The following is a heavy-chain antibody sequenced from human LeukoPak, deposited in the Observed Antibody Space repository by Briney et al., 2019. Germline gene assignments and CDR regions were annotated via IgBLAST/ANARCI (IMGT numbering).Heavy chain of an antibody. J-gene: IGHJ4*02. CDR3: ASVEGYDFSYYFDY. CDR1: GGTFSSYA. Sequence: SVKVSCKASGGTFSSYAISWVRQAPGQGLEWMGGIIPTFGTANYAQKFQGRVTITTDESTSTAYMELSSLRSEDTAVYYCASVEGYDFSYYFDYWGQGTLVTVSS. V-gene: IGHV1-69*05. D-gene: IGHD3-22*01. CDR2: IIPTFGTA.